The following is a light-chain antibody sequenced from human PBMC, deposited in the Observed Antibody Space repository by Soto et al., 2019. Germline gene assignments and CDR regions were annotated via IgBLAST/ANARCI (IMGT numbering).Light chain of an antibody. CDR2: AAS. CDR3: QQLNSYPLT. V-gene: IGKV1-9*01. J-gene: IGKJ4*01. Sequence: DIQLTQSPSFLSASVGDRVTITCRASQGISSYLAWYQQKPGKAPKRLIYAASTLQRGVPSRFSGSGSGTEFTLTSSSLQPEDFATYYCQQLNSYPLTFGGGTKVEIK. CDR1: QGISSY.